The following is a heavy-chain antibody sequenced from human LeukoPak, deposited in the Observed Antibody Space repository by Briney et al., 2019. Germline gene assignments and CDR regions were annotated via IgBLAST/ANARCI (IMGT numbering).Heavy chain of an antibody. Sequence: GGSLRLSCAASGFTFSSYGMHWVRQTPGKGLEWVAIIWSDGSNKYYADSVKGRFTISRDNSKNTLYLQMNSLRTEDTAVYYCAKGGTYFDYWGQGTLVTVSS. V-gene: IGHV3-30*02. D-gene: IGHD1-1*01. J-gene: IGHJ4*02. CDR1: GFTFSSYG. CDR2: IWSDGSNK. CDR3: AKGGTYFDY.